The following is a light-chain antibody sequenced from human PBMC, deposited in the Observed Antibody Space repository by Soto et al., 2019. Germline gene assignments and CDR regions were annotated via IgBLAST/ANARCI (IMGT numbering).Light chain of an antibody. CDR3: HLYNNWPPWT. CDR1: QSVSSN. V-gene: IGKV3D-15*01. J-gene: IGKJ1*01. Sequence: EIVMTQSPATLSVSPGERATLSCRASQSVSSNLAWYQQNPGQAPRLLIYGASTRAPGIPARFSGSGSGTEFTLTLSRRQSEDFAVYYCHLYNNWPPWTFGQGTKVEIK. CDR2: GAS.